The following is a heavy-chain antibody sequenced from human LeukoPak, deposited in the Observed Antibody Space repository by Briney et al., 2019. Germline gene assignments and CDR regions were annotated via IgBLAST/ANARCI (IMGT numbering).Heavy chain of an antibody. CDR2: ISSSSSYI. CDR3: ARGDSSWYIFDY. J-gene: IGHJ4*02. Sequence: GGSLRLSCAASGFTFSSYSMNWVRQAPGKGLEWVSSISSSSSYIYYADSVKGRFTISRDNAKNSLYLQMNSLGAEDTAVYYCARGDSSWYIFDYWGQGTLVTVSS. CDR1: GFTFSSYS. V-gene: IGHV3-21*01. D-gene: IGHD6-13*01.